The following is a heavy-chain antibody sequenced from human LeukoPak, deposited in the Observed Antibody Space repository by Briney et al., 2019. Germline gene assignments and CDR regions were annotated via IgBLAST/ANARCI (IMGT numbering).Heavy chain of an antibody. CDR3: AKLPRNSGSFDY. J-gene: IGHJ4*02. Sequence: GRSLRLSCAAPGFTFSSYGMHWVRQAPGKGLEWVAVISYDGSNKYYADSVKGRFTISRDNSKNTLYLQMNSLRAEDTAVYYCAKLPRNSGSFDYWGQGTLVTVSS. V-gene: IGHV3-30*18. D-gene: IGHD1-26*01. CDR1: GFTFSSYG. CDR2: ISYDGSNK.